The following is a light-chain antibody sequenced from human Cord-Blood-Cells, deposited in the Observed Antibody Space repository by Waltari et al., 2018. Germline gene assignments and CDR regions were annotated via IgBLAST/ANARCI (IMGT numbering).Light chain of an antibody. CDR1: SSDVGGYNY. V-gene: IGLV2-11*01. J-gene: IGLJ3*02. CDR2: DVS. Sequence: QSALTQPRSVSGSPGQSVTISCTGTSSDVGGYNYVSWDQQHPGKAPKLMIYDVSKRPSWVPDRFSGSKSGDPASLTISGLQAEDEADYYCCSYAGSYTWVFGGGTKLTVL. CDR3: CSYAGSYTWV.